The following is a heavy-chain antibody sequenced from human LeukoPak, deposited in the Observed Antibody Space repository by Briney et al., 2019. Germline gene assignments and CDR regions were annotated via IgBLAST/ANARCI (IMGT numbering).Heavy chain of an antibody. J-gene: IGHJ4*02. CDR2: SIPIFGTA. V-gene: IGHV1-69*05. CDR1: GGTFSSYA. Sequence: GASVKVSCKASGGTFSSYAISWVRQAPGQGLEWMGRSIPIFGTANYAQKFQGRVTITTDESTSTAYMELSSLRSEDTAVYYCANSHYGDYELGWGQGTLVTVSS. D-gene: IGHD4-17*01. CDR3: ANSHYGDYELG.